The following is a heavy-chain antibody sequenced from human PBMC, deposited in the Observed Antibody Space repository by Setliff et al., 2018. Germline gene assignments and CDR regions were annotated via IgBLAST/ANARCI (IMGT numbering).Heavy chain of an antibody. Sequence: PGGSLGLSCAASGFTFSSYAITWVRQAPGKGLEWVSMISGSAQTTYYADSVKARFTISRDNSKNKVYLDVNSLRSEYTAVYYCAKRGPYCSGGTCHYYFDYWGQGTLVTVSS. D-gene: IGHD2-15*01. CDR1: GFTFSSYA. CDR2: ISGSAQTT. J-gene: IGHJ4*02. CDR3: AKRGPYCSGGTCHYYFDY. V-gene: IGHV3-23*01.